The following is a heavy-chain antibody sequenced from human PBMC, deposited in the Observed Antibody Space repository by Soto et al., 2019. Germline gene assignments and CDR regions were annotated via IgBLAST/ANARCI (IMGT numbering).Heavy chain of an antibody. CDR3: ARDVASAPRAFDY. J-gene: IGHJ4*02. V-gene: IGHV4-59*01. D-gene: IGHD6-13*01. CDR2: VYYTGTT. CDR1: GGSISSYF. Sequence: SETLSLTCTVSGGSISSYFYIWVRQPPGRGLEWIGSVYYTGTTDYNPSLKSRVTLSVDTSKTQFSLNLRSLSAADTAVYYCARDVASAPRAFDYWGRGILVTVSS.